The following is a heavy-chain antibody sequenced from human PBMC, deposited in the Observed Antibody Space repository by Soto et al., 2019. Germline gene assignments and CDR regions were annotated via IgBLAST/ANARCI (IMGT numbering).Heavy chain of an antibody. Sequence: GGSLRLSCAAFGFTFSSYAMHWVRQAPGKGLEGVAVISYDGSNKYYADSVKGQFTTSRDNSKNTLYLQMNRLRAEDMAVYYCARDNRVTMVRGVQYYFDYWGQGTLVTVSS. CDR3: ARDNRVTMVRGVQYYFDY. CDR2: ISYDGSNK. CDR1: GFTFSSYA. D-gene: IGHD3-10*01. V-gene: IGHV3-30-3*01. J-gene: IGHJ4*02.